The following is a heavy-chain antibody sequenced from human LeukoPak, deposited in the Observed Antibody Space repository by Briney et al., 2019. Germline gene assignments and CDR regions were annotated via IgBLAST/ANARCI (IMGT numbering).Heavy chain of an antibody. J-gene: IGHJ4*02. CDR2: IRYDGSNK. V-gene: IGHV3-30*02. CDR3: AKDSSIAARLGYYFDY. D-gene: IGHD6-6*01. CDR1: GFTFSSYG. Sequence: PGGSLRLSCAASGFTFSSYGMHWVRQAPGKGLEWVAFIRYDGSNKYYADSVKGRFTISRDNSKNTLYLQMNSLRAEDTAVYYCAKDSSIAARLGYYFDYWGQGTLVTLSS.